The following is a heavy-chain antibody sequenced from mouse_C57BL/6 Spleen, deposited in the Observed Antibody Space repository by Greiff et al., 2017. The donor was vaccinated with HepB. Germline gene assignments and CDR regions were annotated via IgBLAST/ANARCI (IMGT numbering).Heavy chain of an antibody. CDR1: GYTFTSYW. V-gene: IGHV1-5*01. D-gene: IGHD1-1*01. Sequence: EVQLQQPGTVLARPGASVKMSCKTSGYTFTSYWMHWVKQRPGQGLEWIGAIYPGNSDTSYNQKFKGKAKLTAVTSASTAYMELSSLTNEDSAVYYCTRQESLFSKYYGSSYRYYFDYWGQGTTLTVSS. CDR3: TRQESLFSKYYGSSYRYYFDY. J-gene: IGHJ2*01. CDR2: IYPGNSDT.